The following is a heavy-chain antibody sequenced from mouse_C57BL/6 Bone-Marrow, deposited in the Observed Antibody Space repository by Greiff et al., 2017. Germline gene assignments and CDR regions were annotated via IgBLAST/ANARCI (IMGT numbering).Heavy chain of an antibody. CDR2: IDPENGDT. CDR1: GFNIKDDY. J-gene: IGHJ3*01. CDR3: TTLIYYGNPWFAY. Sequence: EVQLQQSGAELVRPGASVKLSCTASGFNIKDDYMHWVKQRPEQGLEWIGWIDPENGDTEYAAKFQGKATITADTSSNTAYLQLSRLTSEDPAVYYFTTLIYYGNPWFAYWGQGTLVTVSA. D-gene: IGHD2-1*01. V-gene: IGHV14-4*01.